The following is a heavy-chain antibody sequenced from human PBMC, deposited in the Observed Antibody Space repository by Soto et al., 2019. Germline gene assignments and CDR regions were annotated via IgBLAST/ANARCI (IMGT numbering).Heavy chain of an antibody. V-gene: IGHV3-23*01. CDR3: ARDGNSGYDYFDY. CDR1: GFTFSSYA. Sequence: GGSLRLSCAASGFTFSSYAMSWVRRAPGKGLEWVSAISGSGGSTYYADSVKGRFTISRDNSKNTLYLQMNSLRAEDTAVYYCARDGNSGYDYFDYWGQGTLVTVSS. J-gene: IGHJ4*02. D-gene: IGHD5-12*01. CDR2: ISGSGGST.